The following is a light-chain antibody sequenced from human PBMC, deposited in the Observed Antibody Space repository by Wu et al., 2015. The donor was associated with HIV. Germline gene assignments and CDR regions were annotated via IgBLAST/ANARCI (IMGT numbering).Light chain of an antibody. CDR2: GAS. J-gene: IGKJ4*01. V-gene: IGKV3D-20*02. Sequence: EIVLTQSPDTLSLSPGERATLSCRASQSVSSNYLAWYQQKPGQAPRLLIYGASSRATGIPDRFSGSGSGTDFTLTISSLEPEDFAVYYCQQRSNWPPLLTFGGGTKVEIK. CDR3: QQRSNWPPLLT. CDR1: QSVSSNY.